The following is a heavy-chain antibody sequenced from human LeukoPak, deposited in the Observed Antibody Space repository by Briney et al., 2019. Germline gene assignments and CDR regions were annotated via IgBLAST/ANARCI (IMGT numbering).Heavy chain of an antibody. CDR2: IYPGDSDT. CDR3: ARVYYYGSSGNGWFDP. Sequence: KRGESLKISCKGSGYSFTSYWIGWVRQMPGKGLEWMGIIYPGDSDTSYSPSFQGQVTISADKSISTAYLQWSSLKASDTAMYYCARVYYYGSSGNGWFDPWGQGTLVTVSS. J-gene: IGHJ5*02. CDR1: GYSFTSYW. D-gene: IGHD3-22*01. V-gene: IGHV5-51*01.